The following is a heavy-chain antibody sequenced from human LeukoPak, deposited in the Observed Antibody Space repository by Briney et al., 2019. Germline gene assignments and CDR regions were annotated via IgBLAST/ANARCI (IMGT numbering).Heavy chain of an antibody. D-gene: IGHD2-2*01. J-gene: IGHJ4*02. CDR3: ARSIVVVPAASTFDY. Sequence: SETLSLTCAVYGGSFSGYYWSWIRQPPGKGLEWIGEINHSGSTNYNPSLKSRVTISVDTSKNQFSLKLSSVTAADTAVYYCARSIVVVPAASTFDYWGQGTLVTVSS. CDR1: GGSFSGYY. CDR2: INHSGST. V-gene: IGHV4-34*01.